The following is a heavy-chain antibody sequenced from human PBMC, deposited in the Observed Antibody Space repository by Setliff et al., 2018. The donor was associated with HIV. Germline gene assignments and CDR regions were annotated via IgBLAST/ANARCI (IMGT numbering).Heavy chain of an antibody. Sequence: PGGSLRLSCAASGFTFNKYAMGWVRQAPGKGLEWVSITSGTGGSPFYADSVEGRSTISRDNSKNTVYLQMNSLRAEDTAAYYCARGGNQPLLHAYLDYWGQGTLVTVSS. J-gene: IGHJ4*02. D-gene: IGHD2-15*01. CDR3: ARGGNQPLLHAYLDY. V-gene: IGHV3-23*01. CDR1: GFTFNKYA. CDR2: TSGTGGSP.